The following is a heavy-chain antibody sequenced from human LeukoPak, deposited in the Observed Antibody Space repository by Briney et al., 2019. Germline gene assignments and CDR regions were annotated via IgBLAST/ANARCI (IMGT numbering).Heavy chain of an antibody. CDR2: ISAYNGNT. Sequence: GASVKVSCKASGYTFTSYGISWVRQASGQGLEWMGWISAYNGNTNYAQKLQGRVTMTTDTSTSTAYMELRSLRSDDTAVYYCARDKKRSYYYDSSGYYYFDYWGQGTLVTVSS. D-gene: IGHD3-22*01. CDR1: GYTFTSYG. V-gene: IGHV1-18*01. J-gene: IGHJ4*02. CDR3: ARDKKRSYYYDSSGYYYFDY.